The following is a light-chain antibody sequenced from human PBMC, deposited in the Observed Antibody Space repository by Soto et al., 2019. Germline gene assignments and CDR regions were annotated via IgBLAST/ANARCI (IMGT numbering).Light chain of an antibody. CDR3: GTWDSSLSAFV. Sequence: QSVLTQPPSVSAAPGQKVTISCSGSSSNIGNSYVSWYQQLPGTAPKLLIYDNNKRPSGIPDRFSGSKSGTSATLGITGLQTGDEADYYCGTWDSSLSAFVFGGGTKLTVL. J-gene: IGLJ2*01. CDR2: DNN. V-gene: IGLV1-51*01. CDR1: SSNIGNSY.